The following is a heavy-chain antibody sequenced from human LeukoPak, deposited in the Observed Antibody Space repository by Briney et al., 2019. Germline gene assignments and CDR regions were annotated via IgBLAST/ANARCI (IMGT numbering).Heavy chain of an antibody. CDR1: GGSISSSSYY. D-gene: IGHD3-22*01. J-gene: IGHJ4*02. V-gene: IGHV4-39*07. CDR3: ARAPHFFDTSGSRYYFDY. Sequence: SETLSLTCTVSGGSISSSSYYWGWIRQPPGKGLEWIGSIYYSGSTYYNPSLKSRVTISVDTSKNQFSLKPSPVTAADTAAYYCARAPHFFDTSGSRYYFDYWGQGALVTVSS. CDR2: IYYSGST.